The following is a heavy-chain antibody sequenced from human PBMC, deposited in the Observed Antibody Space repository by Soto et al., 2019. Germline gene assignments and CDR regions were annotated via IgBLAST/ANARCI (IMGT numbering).Heavy chain of an antibody. J-gene: IGHJ5*02. CDR1: GFTFSNYN. V-gene: IGHV3-21*01. CDR2: ISGTGVYI. CDR3: AREGALKPFSS. Sequence: PWGSLRLSCVASGFTFSNYNMNFCRQAPGKGLEWVSHISGTGVYIHYADAVKGRFTVSRDNAKSSVYLQMNSLRAEDTAVYYCAREGALKPFSSWGQGALVTVSS.